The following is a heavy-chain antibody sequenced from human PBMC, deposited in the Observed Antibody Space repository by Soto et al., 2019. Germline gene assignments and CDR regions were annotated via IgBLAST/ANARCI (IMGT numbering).Heavy chain of an antibody. CDR1: GGSVRAPDW. V-gene: IGHV4-4*02. CDR3: ARVRQGCSANNCYFDP. CDR2: VHISGHS. Sequence: QVHLQESGPGLVSPSGTLSLTCTLSGGSVRAPDWWNWVRQSPDKGPERIAEVHISGHSNYNPSLRSRVSVSIDSSKNQFYLNLNSVTAADTAIYYCARVRQGCSANNCYFDPWGQGTQVTISS. D-gene: IGHD1-1*01. J-gene: IGHJ5*01.